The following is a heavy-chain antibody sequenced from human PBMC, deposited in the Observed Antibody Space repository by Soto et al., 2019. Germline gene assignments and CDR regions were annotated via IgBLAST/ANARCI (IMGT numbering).Heavy chain of an antibody. J-gene: IGHJ4*02. CDR1: GYTLTNYG. D-gene: IGHD2-2*02. CDR3: AKRATVPAAIAY. V-gene: IGHV1-3*01. CDR2: INAGNGNT. Sequence: ASVKVSCKASGYTLTNYGVSWVRHAPGQRLEWMGWINAGNGNTKYSQKFQGRVTITRDTSASTAYMELSSLRSEDTAVYYCAKRATVPAAIAYWGKGTLDTVSS.